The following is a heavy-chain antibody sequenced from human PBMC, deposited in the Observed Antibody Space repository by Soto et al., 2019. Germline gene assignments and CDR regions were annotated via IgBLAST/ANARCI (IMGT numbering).Heavy chain of an antibody. CDR1: GGSISSSNW. D-gene: IGHD2-2*01. V-gene: IGHV4-4*02. CDR2: IYHSGST. CDR3: ARDQYEVGPAAFRTYGMDV. J-gene: IGHJ6*02. Sequence: QVQLQESGPGLVKPSGTLSLTCAVSGGSISSSNWWSWVRQPPGKGLEWIGEIYHSGSTNYNPSLKSRVTISVDKSKNQFSLKLSSVTAADTAVYYCARDQYEVGPAAFRTYGMDVWGQGTTVNVSS.